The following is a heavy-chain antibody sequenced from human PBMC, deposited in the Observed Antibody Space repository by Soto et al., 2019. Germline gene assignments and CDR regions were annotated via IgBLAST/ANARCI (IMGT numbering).Heavy chain of an antibody. J-gene: IGHJ4*02. D-gene: IGHD2-2*01. V-gene: IGHV3-23*01. Sequence: EVQLWESGGGLVQPGGSLRLSCAASGFSFNNYAMSWVRQAPGKGLEWVSGIGGSGGSTFYADSVRGRFTISRENPKNTLYLQMNSLRAEDTAVYYCAKDGYTSCLNTFDCWGQGTLVTVSS. CDR1: GFSFNNYA. CDR3: AKDGYTSCLNTFDC. CDR2: IGGSGGST.